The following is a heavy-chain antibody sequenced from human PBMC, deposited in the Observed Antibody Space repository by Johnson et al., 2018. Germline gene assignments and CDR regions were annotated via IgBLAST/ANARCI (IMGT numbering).Heavy chain of an antibody. CDR1: GFTFSGSA. CDR2: IRSKANSYAT. Sequence: VQLQESGGGLVQPGGSLKLSCAASGFTFSGSAMHWVRQASGKGLEWVGRIRSKANSYATAYAASVQGRFTISRDDSKKTAYLQMNRLKTEDPAGYYCTRDRSGTGDACDIWCQGTMVTVSS. J-gene: IGHJ3*02. CDR3: TRDRSGTGDACDI. D-gene: IGHD1-26*01. V-gene: IGHV3-73*02.